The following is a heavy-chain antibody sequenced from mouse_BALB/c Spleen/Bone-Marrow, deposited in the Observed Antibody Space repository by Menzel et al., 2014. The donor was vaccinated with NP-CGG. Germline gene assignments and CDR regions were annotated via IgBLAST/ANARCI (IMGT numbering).Heavy chain of an antibody. J-gene: IGHJ3*01. CDR2: INYSGST. D-gene: IGHD2-1*01. Sequence: EVQLQQSGPSLVKPSQTLSLTCSVTGDSITNGYWSWIRKFPGNKLEYMGYINYSGSTYYNPSLKSRISITRDTSKNQFFLQLNSVTTEDTATYYCVRSGYYGSYPASYWGQGTLVTVSA. CDR1: GDSITNGY. CDR3: VRSGYYGSYPASY. V-gene: IGHV3-8*02.